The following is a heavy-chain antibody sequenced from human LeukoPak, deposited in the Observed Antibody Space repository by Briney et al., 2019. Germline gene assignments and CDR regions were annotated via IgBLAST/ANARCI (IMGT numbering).Heavy chain of an antibody. CDR3: SRDGPRDYDILTALES. CDR1: GFNFQIYA. J-gene: IGHJ4*02. V-gene: IGHV3-30*04. D-gene: IGHD3-9*01. Sequence: GTSVRLFCAAFGFNFQIYAMLWLRQAAGKGLDGVALISYGGDNKYYADSVKGRFTISRDNSKSMLYLQMNGLRPEDTAVYYCSRDGPRDYDILTALESWGQGTVVSVSS. CDR2: ISYGGDNK.